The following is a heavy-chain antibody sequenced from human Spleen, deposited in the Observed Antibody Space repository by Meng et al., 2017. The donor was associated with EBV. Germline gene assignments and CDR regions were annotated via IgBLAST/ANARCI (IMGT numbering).Heavy chain of an antibody. D-gene: IGHD6-6*01. V-gene: IGHV4-34*01. CDR3: AKGRIVTRSPWFDP. Sequence: VRLQQWGAGLLKPSETLSLTGAVYGGSFSGYYWSWIRQPPGKGLEWIGESNHSGSTNYNPSLKSRVTISVDTSKNQFSLRLSSVTAADTAVYYCAKGRIVTRSPWFDPWGRGTLVTVSS. CDR1: GGSFSGYY. CDR2: SNHSGST. J-gene: IGHJ5*02.